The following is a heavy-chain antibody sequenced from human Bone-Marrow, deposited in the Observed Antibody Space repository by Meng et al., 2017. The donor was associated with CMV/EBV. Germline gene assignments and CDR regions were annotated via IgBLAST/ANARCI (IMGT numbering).Heavy chain of an antibody. J-gene: IGHJ6*01. V-gene: IGHV3-30-3*01. CDR1: GFTFSSYA. Sequence: LSLTYAASGFTFSSYAMHWVRQAPGKGLEWVAVISYDGSNKYYADSVKGRFTISRDNSKSTLYLQMNSLRAEDTAVYYCARVEGGSYYAYYYYGMDVWGQGTTVTVSS. D-gene: IGHD1-26*01. CDR3: ARVEGGSYYAYYYYGMDV. CDR2: ISYDGSNK.